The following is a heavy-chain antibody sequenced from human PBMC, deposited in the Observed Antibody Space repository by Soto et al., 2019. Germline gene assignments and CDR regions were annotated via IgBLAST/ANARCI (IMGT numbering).Heavy chain of an antibody. V-gene: IGHV3-33*01. CDR1: GFTFSSYG. Sequence: QVQLVESGGGVVQPGRSLTLSCAASGFTFSSYGMHWVRQAPGKGLEWVSVIWYDGSDKYYADSVKARFTISRDNSKNTLYLQMNSLRAEDTAVYYCARDRYSSGWYDLDYWGQGTLVTVSS. J-gene: IGHJ4*02. D-gene: IGHD6-19*01. CDR3: ARDRYSSGWYDLDY. CDR2: IWYDGSDK.